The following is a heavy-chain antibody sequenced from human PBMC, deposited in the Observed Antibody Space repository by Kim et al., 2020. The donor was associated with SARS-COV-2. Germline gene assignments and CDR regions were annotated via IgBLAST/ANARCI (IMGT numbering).Heavy chain of an antibody. CDR3: ARDLTGTTGFDY. V-gene: IGHV3-21*01. Sequence: GGSLRLSCAASGFTFSSYSMNWVRQAPGKGLEWVSSISSSSSYIYYADSVKGRFTISRDNAKNSLDLQMNSLRAEDTAVYYCARDLTGTTGFDYWGQGTLVTVSS. CDR2: ISSSSSYI. D-gene: IGHD1-7*01. J-gene: IGHJ4*02. CDR1: GFTFSSYS.